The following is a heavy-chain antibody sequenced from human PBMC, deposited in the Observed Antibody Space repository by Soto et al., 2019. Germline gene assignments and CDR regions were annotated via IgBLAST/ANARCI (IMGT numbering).Heavy chain of an antibody. CDR1: GFPFANYA. Sequence: EVRLLESGGGLVQPGGSLRLSCATSGFPFANYAMSWVRQAPGRGLEWVSVISDGGDSTYYTDSVRGRFTISRDNSXXTLYWEMTSLRAEDTAVYYCSNHHLPTIWEVIAWYWGQGVLVTVSS. J-gene: IGHJ4*02. V-gene: IGHV3-23*01. CDR2: ISDGGDST. CDR3: SNHHLPTIWEVIAWY. D-gene: IGHD3-3*01.